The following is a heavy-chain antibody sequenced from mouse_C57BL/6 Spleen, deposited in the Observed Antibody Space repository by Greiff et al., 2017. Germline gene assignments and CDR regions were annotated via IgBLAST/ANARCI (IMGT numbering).Heavy chain of an antibody. D-gene: IGHD1-1*01. CDR3: ARGGYYGSSYGYFDV. V-gene: IGHV3-6*01. Sequence: EVKLQESGPGLVKPSQSLSLTCSVTGYSITSGYYWNWIRQFPGNKLEWMGYISYDGSNNYNPSLKNRISITRDTSKNQFFLKLNSVTTEDTATYYCARGGYYGSSYGYFDVWGTGTTVTVSS. J-gene: IGHJ1*03. CDR2: ISYDGSN. CDR1: GYSITSGYY.